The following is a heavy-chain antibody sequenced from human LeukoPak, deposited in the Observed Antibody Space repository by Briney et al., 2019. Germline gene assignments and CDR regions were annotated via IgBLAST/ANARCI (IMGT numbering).Heavy chain of an antibody. CDR2: IWYDGSNK. Sequence: GGSLRLSCAASGFTFSTYGMHWVRQAPGKGLDWVAVIWYDGSNKYYADSVKGRFTISRDNSKNTLYLQMNSLRAEDTAVYYCARDLLPTRYFDYWGQGTLVTVSS. CDR1: GFTFSTYG. CDR3: ARDLLPTRYFDY. J-gene: IGHJ4*02. D-gene: IGHD2-15*01. V-gene: IGHV3-33*01.